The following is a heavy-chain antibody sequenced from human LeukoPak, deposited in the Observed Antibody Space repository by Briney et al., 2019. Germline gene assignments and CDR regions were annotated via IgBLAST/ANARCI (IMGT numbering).Heavy chain of an antibody. Sequence: QSGGSLRLSCAASGFTFGNYWMSWVRQAPGKGLEWVANIKQDGSDKYYVDSVTGLFTISRDNAKNSLYLQMNSLRAEDTAVYYCARWATSFDLWGQGTLVTVSS. CDR3: ARWATSFDL. CDR1: GFTFGNYW. V-gene: IGHV3-7*01. D-gene: IGHD6-6*01. CDR2: IKQDGSDK. J-gene: IGHJ4*02.